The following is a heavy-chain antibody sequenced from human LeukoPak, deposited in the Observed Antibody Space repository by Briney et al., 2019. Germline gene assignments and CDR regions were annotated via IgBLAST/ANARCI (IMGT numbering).Heavy chain of an antibody. J-gene: IGHJ4*02. D-gene: IGHD3-10*01. CDR3: ARDRAITMVRGVKRGSYFDY. CDR1: GFTFSSYA. CDR2: IKQDGSEK. V-gene: IGHV3-7*01. Sequence: GGSLRLSCAASGFTFSSYAMSWVRQAPGKGLEWVANIKQDGSEKYYVDSVKGRFTFSRDNAKNSLYLQMNSLRAEDTAVYYCARDRAITMVRGVKRGSYFDYWGQGTLVTVSS.